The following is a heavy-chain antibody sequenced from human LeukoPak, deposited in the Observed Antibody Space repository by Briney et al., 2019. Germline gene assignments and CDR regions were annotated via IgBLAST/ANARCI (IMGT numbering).Heavy chain of an antibody. J-gene: IGHJ6*02. CDR1: GFSFSSYT. D-gene: IGHD6-19*01. Sequence: GSLRLSCAASGFSFSSYTMSWIRQSPGKGLEWIGEINQSGNTNYNPSLKSRVTISVDTSKNQFSLKVRSVTAGDTAVYYCARARGWTSDDDYCYGMDVWGQGTTGTVSS. V-gene: IGHV4-34*01. CDR2: INQSGNT. CDR3: ARARGWTSDDDYCYGMDV.